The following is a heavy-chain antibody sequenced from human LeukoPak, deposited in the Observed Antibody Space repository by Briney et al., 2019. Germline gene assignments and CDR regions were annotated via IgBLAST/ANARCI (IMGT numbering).Heavy chain of an antibody. CDR3: ARHRAYSSSSPFDY. CDR2: IYYTGST. V-gene: IGHV4-59*08. J-gene: IGHJ4*02. Sequence: SETLSLTCSVSGGSISSLYWSWIRQPPGKGLVCIGYIYYTGSTNYNPSLKSRVTMFVDMSKNQFSLRLSSVTAADTAVYYCARHRAYSSSSPFDYWGQGTLVTVSS. D-gene: IGHD6-6*01. CDR1: GGSISSLY.